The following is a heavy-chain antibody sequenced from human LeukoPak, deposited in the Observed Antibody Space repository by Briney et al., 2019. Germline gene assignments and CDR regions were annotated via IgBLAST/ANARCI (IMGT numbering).Heavy chain of an antibody. CDR1: GFTFSSHW. CDR2: IKGDGSST. J-gene: IGHJ1*01. Sequence: GGALRLSCAASGFTFSSHWMHWVRQAPGKGLVWVSRIKGDGSSTSYADSVKGRFTISRDNTKNTLNLQMKSLRAQDTAVYYCVRDGVGAPPSAYWSQAIMVTASS. CDR3: VRDGVGAPPSAY. V-gene: IGHV3-74*01. D-gene: IGHD2-8*01.